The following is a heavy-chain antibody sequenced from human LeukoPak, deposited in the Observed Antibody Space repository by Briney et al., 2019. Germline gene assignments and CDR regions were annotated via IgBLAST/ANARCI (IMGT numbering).Heavy chain of an antibody. D-gene: IGHD6-13*01. Sequence: GGSLRLSCAASGFTFDDYAMHWVRQAPGKGLEWVSLISWDGGSTYYADSVKGRFTISRDNSKNSLYLQMNSLRAEDTALYYCAKDSGTGIALDYWGQGTLVTVFS. CDR2: ISWDGGST. J-gene: IGHJ4*02. CDR1: GFTFDDYA. V-gene: IGHV3-43D*03. CDR3: AKDSGTGIALDY.